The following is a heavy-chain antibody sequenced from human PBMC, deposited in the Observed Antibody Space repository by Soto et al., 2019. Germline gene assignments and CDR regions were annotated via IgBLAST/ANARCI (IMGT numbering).Heavy chain of an antibody. CDR1: GYTLTEFS. CDR3: ATTLGSSLQNDYYGMDV. CDR2: FDPEDAET. V-gene: IGHV1-24*01. J-gene: IGHJ6*02. Sequence: ASVKVSCKVSGYTLTEFSMHWVRQAPGKGLEWMGGFDPEDAETIYAQKFQGRVTMTEDTSTDTAYMELSSLRSEDTAVYYCATTLGSSLQNDYYGMDVWGQGTTVTVLL. D-gene: IGHD6-6*01.